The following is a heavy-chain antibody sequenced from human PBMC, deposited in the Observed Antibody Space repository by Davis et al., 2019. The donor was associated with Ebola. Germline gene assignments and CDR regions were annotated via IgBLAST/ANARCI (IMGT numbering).Heavy chain of an antibody. J-gene: IGHJ4*02. V-gene: IGHV3-30-3*01. D-gene: IGHD6-13*01. CDR3: ARDCVSGAAAGTGY. CDR2: ISYDGSNK. Sequence: GGSLRLSCAASGFTFSSYAMHWVRQAPGKGLEWVAVISYDGSNKYYADSVKGRFTISRDNSKNTLYLQMNSLRAEDTAVYYCARDCVSGAAAGTGYWGQGTLVTVSS. CDR1: GFTFSSYA.